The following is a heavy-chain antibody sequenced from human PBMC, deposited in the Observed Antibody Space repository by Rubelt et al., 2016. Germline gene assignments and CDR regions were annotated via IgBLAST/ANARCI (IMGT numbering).Heavy chain of an antibody. CDR2: IIPIFGTA. Sequence: SYAISWVRQAPGQGLEWMGGIIPIFGTANYAQKFQGRVTITADESTSTAYMELSSLRSEDTAVYYWAGGYSYVRNYHDYWGQGTLVTVSS. J-gene: IGHJ4*02. CDR3: AGGYSYVRNYHDY. D-gene: IGHD5-18*01. V-gene: IGHV1-69*01. CDR1: SYA.